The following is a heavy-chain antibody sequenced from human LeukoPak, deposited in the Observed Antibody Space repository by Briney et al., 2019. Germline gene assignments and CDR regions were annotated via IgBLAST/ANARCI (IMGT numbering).Heavy chain of an antibody. V-gene: IGHV4-34*01. Sequence: SETLSLTCAVYGGSFSGYYWSWIRQPPGKGLEWIGEINHSGSTNYNPSLKSRVTISVDTSKNQFSLKLSSVTAADTAVYYCARDCSSTSCPIVWGQGTLVTVSS. CDR2: INHSGST. D-gene: IGHD2-2*01. J-gene: IGHJ4*02. CDR3: ARDCSSTSCPIV. CDR1: GGSFSGYY.